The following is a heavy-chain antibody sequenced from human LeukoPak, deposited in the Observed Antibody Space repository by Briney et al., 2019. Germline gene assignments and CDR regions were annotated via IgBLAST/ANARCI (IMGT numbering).Heavy chain of an antibody. CDR3: AKDVGKWESLHFFDY. J-gene: IGHJ4*02. D-gene: IGHD1-26*01. V-gene: IGHV3-53*01. CDR2: IYSGGST. CDR1: GFTVSSNY. Sequence: PGGSLRLSCAASGFTVSSNYMSWVRHTPGKGLEWVSVIYSGGSTYYADSVKGRFTISRDDSRNTLYLQMNSLRGDDTAVYYCAKDVGKWESLHFFDYWGQGTLVTVSS.